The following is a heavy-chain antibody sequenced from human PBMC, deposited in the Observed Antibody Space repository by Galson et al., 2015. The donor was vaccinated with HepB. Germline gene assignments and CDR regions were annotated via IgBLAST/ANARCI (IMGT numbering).Heavy chain of an antibody. V-gene: IGHV3-30-3*01. J-gene: IGHJ6*02. CDR1: GFTFSSYA. CDR2: ISYDGSNK. D-gene: IGHD2-15*01. Sequence: SLRLSCAASGFTFSSYAMHWVRQAPGKGLEWVAVISYDGSNKYYADSVKGRFTISRDNSKNTLYLQMNSLRAEDTAVYYCARGGYCSGGSCYYYYGMDVWGQGTTVTVSS. CDR3: ARGGYCSGGSCYYYYGMDV.